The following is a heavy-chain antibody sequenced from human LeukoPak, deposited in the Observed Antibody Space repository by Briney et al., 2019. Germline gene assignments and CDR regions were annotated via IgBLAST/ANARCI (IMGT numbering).Heavy chain of an antibody. CDR1: GGTFSSDA. J-gene: IGHJ6*02. V-gene: IGHV1-69*13. Sequence: ASVRVSCKASGGTFSSDAISWVRQAPGQWLEWMGWIIPIFGTANYAQKFQGRVTITADESTSTAYMELSSLRSEDTAVYYCARASYDSSGQTYYYYGMDVWGQGTTVTVSS. D-gene: IGHD3-22*01. CDR2: IIPIFGTA. CDR3: ARASYDSSGQTYYYYGMDV.